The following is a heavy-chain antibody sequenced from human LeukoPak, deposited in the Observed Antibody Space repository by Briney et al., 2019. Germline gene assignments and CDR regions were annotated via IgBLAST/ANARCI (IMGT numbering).Heavy chain of an antibody. D-gene: IGHD2-15*01. CDR1: GFTFSSYA. Sequence: GGSLRLSCAASGFTFSSYAMSWVRQAPGKGLEWVSAISGSGGSTYYADSVKGRFTISRDNSKNTLYLQMNSLRAEDTAAYYCAKDVGYCSGGSCYLGWGQGTLVTVSS. CDR3: AKDVGYCSGGSCYLG. V-gene: IGHV3-23*01. J-gene: IGHJ4*02. CDR2: ISGSGGST.